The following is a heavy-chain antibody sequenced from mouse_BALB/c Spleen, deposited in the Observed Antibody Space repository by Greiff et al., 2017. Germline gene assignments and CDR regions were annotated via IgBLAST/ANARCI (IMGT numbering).Heavy chain of an antibody. Sequence: VQLKESGPELVKPGASVKISCKASGYSFTGYYMHWVKQSHVKSLEWIGRINPYNGATSYNQNFKDKASLTVDKSSSTAYMELHSLTSEDSAVYYCATGYGNYEFAYWGQGTLVTVSA. CDR2: INPYNGAT. D-gene: IGHD2-1*01. CDR3: ATGYGNYEFAY. CDR1: GYSFTGYY. V-gene: IGHV1-31*01. J-gene: IGHJ3*01.